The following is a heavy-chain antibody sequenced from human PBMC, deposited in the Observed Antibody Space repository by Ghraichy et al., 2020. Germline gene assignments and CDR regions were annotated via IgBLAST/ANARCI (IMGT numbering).Heavy chain of an antibody. V-gene: IGHV3-9*03. CDR2: ISWNSGSI. CDR1: GFTFDDYA. J-gene: IGHJ6*02. CDR3: AKDQRSSWYYYGMDV. Sequence: SLNISCAASGFTFDDYAMHWVRQAPGKGLEWVSGISWNSGSIGYADSVKGRFTISRDNAKNSLYLQMNSLRAEDMALYYCAKDQRSSWYYYGMDVWGQGTTVTVSS. D-gene: IGHD6-13*01.